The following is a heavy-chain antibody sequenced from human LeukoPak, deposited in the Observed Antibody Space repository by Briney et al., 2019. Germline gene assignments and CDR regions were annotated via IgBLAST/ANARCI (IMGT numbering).Heavy chain of an antibody. J-gene: IGHJ3*02. V-gene: IGHV4-34*01. CDR1: GGSFSGYY. CDR2: MNHSGST. D-gene: IGHD2-2*01. CDR3: ARYIVVVPAAMIDAFDI. Sequence: SETLSLTCAVYGGSFSGYYWSWIRQPPGKGLEWIGEMNHSGSTNYNPSLKSRVTISVDTSKNQFSLKLSSVTAADTAVYYCARYIVVVPAAMIDAFDIWGQGTMVTVSS.